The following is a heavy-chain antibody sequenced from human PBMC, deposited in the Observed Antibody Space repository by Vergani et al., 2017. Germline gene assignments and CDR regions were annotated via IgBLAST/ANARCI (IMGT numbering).Heavy chain of an antibody. J-gene: IGHJ6*03. V-gene: IGHV3-30-3*01. Sequence: QVQLVESGGGVVQPGRSLRLSCAASGFTFSSYAMHLVRQAPGTGLEWVAVISYDGNNKYYADSVKGRFTISRDNSKNTLYLPMNSLRAEDTAVYYCARTPDCSGGSCYGADYYYYYMDGWGKGTTVTVSS. CDR1: GFTFSSYA. CDR3: ARTPDCSGGSCYGADYYYYYMDG. CDR2: ISYDGNNK. D-gene: IGHD2-15*01.